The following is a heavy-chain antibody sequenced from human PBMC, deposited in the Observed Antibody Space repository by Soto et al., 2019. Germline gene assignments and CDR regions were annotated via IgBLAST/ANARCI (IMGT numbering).Heavy chain of an antibody. CDR3: ARIERYSTYEYFDY. J-gene: IGHJ4*02. CDR1: GFSLSNVRMG. V-gene: IGHV2-26*01. D-gene: IGHD5-12*01. CDR2: IFSNDEE. Sequence: QVTLKESGPVLVKPTETLTLTCTVSGFSLSNVRMGVAWIRQPPGKAREWLAHIFSNDEESYTTSLGSRLTISRETFARQVVLTMANMDPVDTATYYCARIERYSTYEYFDYWGQGAPVTVSS.